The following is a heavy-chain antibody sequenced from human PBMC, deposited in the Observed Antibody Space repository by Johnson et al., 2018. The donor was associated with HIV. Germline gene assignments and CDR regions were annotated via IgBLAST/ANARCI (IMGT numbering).Heavy chain of an antibody. CDR1: GFTFRNYW. D-gene: IGHD3-10*01. CDR2: ISTDGGRT. V-gene: IGHV3-74*02. Sequence: VQLVESGGGLVQPGGTLRLSCVVSGFTFRNYWMEWVRQAPGKGLVWVSRISTDGGRTTYADSVKDRFTISRDNAKNTLYLEMSGLRADDTAVYYCAIGRGEFPRHAFDIWGQGTMVTVSS. CDR3: AIGRGEFPRHAFDI. J-gene: IGHJ3*02.